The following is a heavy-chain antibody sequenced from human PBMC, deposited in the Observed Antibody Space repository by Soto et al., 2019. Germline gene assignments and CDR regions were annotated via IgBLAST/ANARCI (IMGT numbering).Heavy chain of an antibody. V-gene: IGHV3-30-3*01. D-gene: IGHD3-10*01. CDR3: AREGMVRGVTYYYYYYGMDV. CDR2: ISYDGSNK. J-gene: IGHJ6*02. CDR1: GFTFSSYA. Sequence: PGGSLRLSCAAFGFTFSSYAMHWVRQAPGKGLEWVAVISYDGSNKYYADSVKGRFTISRDNSKNTLYLQMNSLRAEDTAVYYCAREGMVRGVTYYYYYYGMDVWGQGTTVTVSS.